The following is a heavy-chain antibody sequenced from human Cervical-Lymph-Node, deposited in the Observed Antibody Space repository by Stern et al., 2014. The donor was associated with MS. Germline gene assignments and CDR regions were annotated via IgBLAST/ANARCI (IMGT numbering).Heavy chain of an antibody. CDR2: IIPILGLA. CDR3: AKDSRGYVEPFDS. V-gene: IGHV1-69*09. Sequence: QVQLVHSGAEVKKPGSSVKVSCKASGGTFTTYTINWVRQAPGQGLEWMGRIIPILGLANYAQKFQGRGTITADKSTTTAYMELSGLRSEDTAVYYCAKDSRGYVEPFDSWGQGTLVTVSS. D-gene: IGHD3-22*01. CDR1: GGTFTTYT. J-gene: IGHJ4*02.